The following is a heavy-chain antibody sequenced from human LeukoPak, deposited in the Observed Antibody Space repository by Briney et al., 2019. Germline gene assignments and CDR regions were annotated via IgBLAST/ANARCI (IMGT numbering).Heavy chain of an antibody. V-gene: IGHV3-23*01. J-gene: IGHJ3*02. Sequence: GGSLRLSCAASGFTFSSYAMSWVRQAPGKGLEWVSAISGSGGSTYYADSVKGRFTISRDNSKNTLYLQMNSLRAEDTAVYYCARDWVATDLGLDAFDIWGQGTMVTVSS. CDR2: ISGSGGST. CDR1: GFTFSSYA. CDR3: ARDWVATDLGLDAFDI. D-gene: IGHD5-12*01.